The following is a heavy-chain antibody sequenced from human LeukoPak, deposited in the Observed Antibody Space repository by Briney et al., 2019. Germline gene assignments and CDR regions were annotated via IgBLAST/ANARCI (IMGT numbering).Heavy chain of an antibody. V-gene: IGHV4-59*08. Sequence: SETLSLTCTVSGGSISSYYWSWIRQPPGKGLEWIGYIYYSGSTNYNPSLKSRVTISVDTSKNQFSLELRSVTAADTAVYYCARHSDAVGATTFDYWGQGTLVTVSS. CDR3: ARHSDAVGATTFDY. J-gene: IGHJ4*02. CDR1: GGSISSYY. CDR2: IYYSGST. D-gene: IGHD1-26*01.